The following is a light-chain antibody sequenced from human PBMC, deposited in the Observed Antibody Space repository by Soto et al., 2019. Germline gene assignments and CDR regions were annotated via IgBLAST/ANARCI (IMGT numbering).Light chain of an antibody. CDR2: GTS. J-gene: IGKJ1*01. V-gene: IGKV3-20*01. CDR3: QQYGSSSWT. CDR1: QSVSSSY. Sequence: IVLTQSPGTLSLSPGERATLSCRASQSVSSSYLAWYQQKPGQAPGLLIYGTSSRATAIPDRFSGSGSGTEFTLTISRLEPEDFAVYYCQQYGSSSWTFGQGTKVDIK.